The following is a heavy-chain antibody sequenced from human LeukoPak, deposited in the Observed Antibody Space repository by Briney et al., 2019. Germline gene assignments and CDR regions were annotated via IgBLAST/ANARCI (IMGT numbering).Heavy chain of an antibody. J-gene: IGHJ4*02. CDR2: XNQDVXXK. V-gene: IGHV3-7*05. Sequence: GGSLRLSCAASGFXXSXYWMTXVXXXPGXXXXXXXXXNQDVXXKYYXDSVKGRFTISRDNAKNSLYLQMNSLRAEDTAVXYXGEGRKGAWFPNYWGQGTLVTVSS. CDR1: GFXXSXYW. CDR3: GEGRKGAWFPNY. D-gene: IGHD3-10*01.